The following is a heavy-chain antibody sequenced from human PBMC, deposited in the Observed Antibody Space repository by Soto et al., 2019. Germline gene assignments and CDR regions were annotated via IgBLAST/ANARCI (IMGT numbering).Heavy chain of an antibody. V-gene: IGHV6-1*01. D-gene: IGHD6-13*01. Sequence: SQPLSLTCAISGDSVSSNSAAWNWIRQSPSRGLEWLGRTYYRSKWYNDYAVSVKSRITINPDTSKNQFSLQLNSVTPEDTAVYYCARWYSSSWYRSYWFDPWGQGTLVTVSS. CDR1: GDSVSSNSAA. J-gene: IGHJ5*02. CDR2: TYYRSKWYN. CDR3: ARWYSSSWYRSYWFDP.